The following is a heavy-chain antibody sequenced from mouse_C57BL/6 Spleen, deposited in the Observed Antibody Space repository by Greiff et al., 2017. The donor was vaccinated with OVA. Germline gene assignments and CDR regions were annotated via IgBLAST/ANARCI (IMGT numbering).Heavy chain of an antibody. J-gene: IGHJ3*01. Sequence: VQLVESGAELMKPGASVKLSCKATGYTFTGYWIEWVKQRPGHGLEWIGEILPGSGSPNYNEKFKGKATFTADTSSNTAYMQLSSLTTEDSAIYYCARRRAYYSNPSGFAYWGQGTLVTVSA. CDR2: ILPGSGSP. V-gene: IGHV1-9*01. D-gene: IGHD2-5*01. CDR1: GYTFTGYW. CDR3: ARRRAYYSNPSGFAY.